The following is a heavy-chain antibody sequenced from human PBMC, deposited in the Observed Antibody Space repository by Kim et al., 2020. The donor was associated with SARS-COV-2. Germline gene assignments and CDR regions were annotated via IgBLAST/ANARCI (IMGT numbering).Heavy chain of an antibody. D-gene: IGHD4-17*01. V-gene: IGHV4-61*01. CDR3: ARDLAYGDSDY. CDR2: IYYSGST. J-gene: IGHJ4*02. CDR1: GGSVSSGSYY. Sequence: SETLSLTCTVSGGSVSSGSYYWSWIRQPPGKGLEWIGYIYYSGSTNYNPSLKSRVTISVDTSKNQFSLKLSSVTAADTAVYYCARDLAYGDSDYWGQGTL.